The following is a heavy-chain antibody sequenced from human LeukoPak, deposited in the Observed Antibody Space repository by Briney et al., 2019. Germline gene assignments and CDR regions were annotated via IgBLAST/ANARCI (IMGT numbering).Heavy chain of an antibody. CDR2: INHSGST. V-gene: IGHV4-34*01. Sequence: SETLSLTCAVYGGSFSGYYWSWIRQPPGKGLEWIGEINHSGSTNYNPSLKSRVTISVDTSKNQFSLKLSSVTAAGTAVYYCARRGSRYVNWFDPWGQGTLVTVSS. CDR1: GGSFSGYY. J-gene: IGHJ5*02. D-gene: IGHD6-25*01. CDR3: ARRGSRYVNWFDP.